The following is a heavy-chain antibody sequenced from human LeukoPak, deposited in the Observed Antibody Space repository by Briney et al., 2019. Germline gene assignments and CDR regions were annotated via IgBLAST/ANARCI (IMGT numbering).Heavy chain of an antibody. CDR2: MHNGPGAT. CDR1: GFSFSTSP. CDR3: AKTHYDLLDV. V-gene: IGHV3-23*01. Sequence: GGSLRLSCAASGFSFSTSPMSWVRQPPGKGLEWVSAMHNGPGATFYRDSVRGRFTISRDDSKSTLYLQMNSLRAEDTGTYYCAKTHYDLLDVWGQGTTVTVSS. D-gene: IGHD5-12*01. J-gene: IGHJ6*02.